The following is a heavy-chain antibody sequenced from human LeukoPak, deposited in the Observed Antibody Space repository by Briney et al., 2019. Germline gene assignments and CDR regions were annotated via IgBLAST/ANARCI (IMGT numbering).Heavy chain of an antibody. Sequence: SETLSLTCTVSGGSISSSSYYWGWIRQPPGKGLEWIGSIYYSGSTYYNPSLKSRVTISVDTSKNQFSLKLSSVTAADTAVYYCARLSIAGCFWGQGTMVTVSS. V-gene: IGHV4-39*01. CDR2: IYYSGST. CDR3: ARLSIAGCF. J-gene: IGHJ3*01. D-gene: IGHD6-6*01. CDR1: GGSISSSSYY.